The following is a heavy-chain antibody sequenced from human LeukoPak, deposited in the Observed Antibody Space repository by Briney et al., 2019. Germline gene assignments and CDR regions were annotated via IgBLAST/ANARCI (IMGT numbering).Heavy chain of an antibody. CDR3: ARDLQVAGLAGVGY. CDR1: GFNFSTYA. CDR2: ISYDRSKT. J-gene: IGHJ4*02. D-gene: IGHD2-15*01. Sequence: GGSLRLSCAASGFNFSTYAMHWARQAPGKGLEGVGIISYDRSKTYYADPVKGRFTISRDNAKNKLYLQVNSLRTEDTAVYYCARDLQVAGLAGVGYWGQGTLVTVSS. V-gene: IGHV3-30*04.